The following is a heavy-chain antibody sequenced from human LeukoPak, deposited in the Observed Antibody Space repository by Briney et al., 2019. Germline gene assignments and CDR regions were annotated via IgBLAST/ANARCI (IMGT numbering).Heavy chain of an antibody. J-gene: IGHJ4*02. V-gene: IGHV3-21*01. Sequence: GGSLRLSCAASGFTFSSYSMNWVRQAPGKGLEWVSSISSSSSYIYYADSVKGRFTISRDNAKNSLYLQMNSLRAEDTAVYYCARLSEMATIDYWGQGTLVTVSS. CDR2: ISSSSSYI. CDR1: GFTFSSYS. CDR3: ARLSEMATIDY. D-gene: IGHD5-24*01.